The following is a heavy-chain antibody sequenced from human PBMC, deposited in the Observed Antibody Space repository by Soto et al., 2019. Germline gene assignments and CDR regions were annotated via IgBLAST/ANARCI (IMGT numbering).Heavy chain of an antibody. Sequence: ASVKVSCKASGYTYSNYGINWVRQAPGQGPEWMGWITTHNGDTKYGQNFQGRVTMTTDTSTSTAYMELRSLRSDDTAVYYCASPSAAGLYYYYGMDVWGQGTTVTVSS. V-gene: IGHV1-18*01. CDR3: ASPSAAGLYYYYGMDV. CDR2: ITTHNGDT. CDR1: GYTYSNYG. J-gene: IGHJ6*02. D-gene: IGHD6-13*01.